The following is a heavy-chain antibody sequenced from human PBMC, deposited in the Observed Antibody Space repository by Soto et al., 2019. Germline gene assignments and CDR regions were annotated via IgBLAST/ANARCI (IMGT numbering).Heavy chain of an antibody. CDR2: INPNGGDT. V-gene: IGHV1-46*01. Sequence: GASEKVSCKASGYTFTYYHVHWVRQAPGQELEWMGIINPNGGDTTYAQKFQGRVTMSRDTSTSTVYMEVSDLRAEDTALYYCAIVPYSYGLLFSLDFWGQGTLVTVSS. J-gene: IGHJ4*02. CDR1: GYTFTYYH. CDR3: AIVPYSYGLLFSLDF. D-gene: IGHD5-18*01.